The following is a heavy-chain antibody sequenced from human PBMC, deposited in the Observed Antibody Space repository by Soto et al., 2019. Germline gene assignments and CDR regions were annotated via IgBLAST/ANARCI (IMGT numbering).Heavy chain of an antibody. V-gene: IGHV3-30-3*01. Sequence: GGSLRLSCVVSGFMFTKHGMGWVRQVPGKGLEWVAVISYDGSNKYYADSVKGRFTISRDNSKNTLYLQMNSLRAEDTAVYYCARPHLEYSSSSTFDYWGQGTLVTVSS. J-gene: IGHJ4*02. CDR2: ISYDGSNK. CDR3: ARPHLEYSSSSTFDY. D-gene: IGHD6-6*01. CDR1: GFMFTKHG.